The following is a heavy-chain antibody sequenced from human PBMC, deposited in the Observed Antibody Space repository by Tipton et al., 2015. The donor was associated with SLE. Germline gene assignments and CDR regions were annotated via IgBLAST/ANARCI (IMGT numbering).Heavy chain of an antibody. Sequence: LRLSCTVSGDSISSSNYYWGWIRRSPGKGLEWIGSINHSGSTHYNPSFKSRITISVDTSKNQFSLNLSSVTAADTAVYYCARGISEYSSSWYYYYSVMDVWGQGTTVTVSS. J-gene: IGHJ6*02. CDR2: INHSGST. CDR3: ARGISEYSSSWYYYYSVMDV. CDR1: GDSISSSNYY. D-gene: IGHD6-13*01. V-gene: IGHV4-39*07.